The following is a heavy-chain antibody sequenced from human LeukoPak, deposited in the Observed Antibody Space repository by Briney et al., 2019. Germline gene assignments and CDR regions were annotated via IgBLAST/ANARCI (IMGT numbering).Heavy chain of an antibody. V-gene: IGHV4-39*01. CDR3: ARAVRGLQNNDY. J-gene: IGHJ4*02. CDR1: GGSITSSSYY. CDR2: IYYSGST. D-gene: IGHD3-10*01. Sequence: SETLSLTCTVSGGSITSSSYYWGWIRQPPGKGLEWIGSIYYSGSTHYNPSLKSRVTISVDTSKNQFSLKLSSVTAADTAVYYCARAVRGLQNNDYWGQGTLVTVSS.